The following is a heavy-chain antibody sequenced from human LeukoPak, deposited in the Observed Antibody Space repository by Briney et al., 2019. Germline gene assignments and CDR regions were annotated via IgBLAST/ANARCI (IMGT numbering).Heavy chain of an antibody. CDR2: IYPSGNT. CDR1: GDSVSSGGYY. CDR3: ARVEATATAYFDS. D-gene: IGHD5-18*01. J-gene: IGHJ4*02. Sequence: PSQTLSLTCTVSGDSVSSGGYYWSWLRQPAGKGLEWIGLIYPSGNTNYNPSLKSRVTISMDTSKNQFSLKLSSVTAADTAVYYCARVEATATAYFDSWGQGTLVTVSS. V-gene: IGHV4-61*02.